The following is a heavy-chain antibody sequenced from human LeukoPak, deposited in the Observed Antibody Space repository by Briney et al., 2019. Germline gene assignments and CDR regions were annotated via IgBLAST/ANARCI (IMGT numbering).Heavy chain of an antibody. V-gene: IGHV1-18*01. CDR1: GYTFTSYG. D-gene: IGHD3-22*01. J-gene: IGHJ4*02. CDR3: ASLNLPDSSGYYDD. Sequence: APVKVSCKASGYTFTSYGISWVRQAPGQGLEWMGWISAYNGNTNYAQKLQGRVTMTTDTSTSTAYMELRSLRSDDTAVYYCASLNLPDSSGYYDDWGQGTLVTVSS. CDR2: ISAYNGNT.